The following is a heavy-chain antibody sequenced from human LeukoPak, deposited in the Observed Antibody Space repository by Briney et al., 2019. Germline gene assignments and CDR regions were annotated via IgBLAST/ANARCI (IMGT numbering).Heavy chain of an antibody. J-gene: IGHJ4*02. D-gene: IGHD3-22*01. V-gene: IGHV4-30-4*01. CDR2: IYYSGST. CDR1: GGSISSGDYY. CDR3: ARVRGDIVVVKVFDY. Sequence: SETLSLTCTVSGGSISSGDYYWSWIRQPPGKGLEWIGYIYYSGSTYYNPSLKSRVTISVDTSKNQFSLKLSSVTAADTAVYYCARVRGDIVVVKVFDYRGQGTLVTVSS.